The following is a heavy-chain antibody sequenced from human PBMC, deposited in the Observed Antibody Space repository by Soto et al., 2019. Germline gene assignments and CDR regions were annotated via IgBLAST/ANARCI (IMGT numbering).Heavy chain of an antibody. CDR1: GFTFSSYA. J-gene: IGHJ3*02. CDR3: ARYIVVVTATYAFDI. Sequence: PWGSLRLSCAASGFTFSSYAMHWVRQAPGKGLEWVAVISYDGSDKYYADSVKGRFTISRDNSKNTLYLQMNSLRAEDTAVYYCARYIVVVTATYAFDIWGQGTMVTVSS. V-gene: IGHV3-30-3*01. D-gene: IGHD2-21*02. CDR2: ISYDGSDK.